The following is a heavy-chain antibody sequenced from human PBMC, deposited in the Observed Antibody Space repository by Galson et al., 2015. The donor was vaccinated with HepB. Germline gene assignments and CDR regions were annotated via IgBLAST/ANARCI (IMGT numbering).Heavy chain of an antibody. V-gene: IGHV3-21*04. CDR2: ISSSSSYI. J-gene: IGHJ4*02. CDR1: GFTFSSYS. Sequence: SLRLSCAASGFTFSSYSMNWVRQAPGKGLEWVSSISSSSSYIYYADSVKGRFTISRDNAKNSLYLQMNSLRAEDTAVYYCARDRGAVVGQYFDYWGQGTLVPVSS. D-gene: IGHD6-19*01. CDR3: ARDRGAVVGQYFDY.